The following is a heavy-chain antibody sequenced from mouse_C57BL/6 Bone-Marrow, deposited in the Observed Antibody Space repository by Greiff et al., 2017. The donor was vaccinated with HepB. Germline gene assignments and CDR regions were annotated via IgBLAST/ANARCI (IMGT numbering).Heavy chain of an antibody. D-gene: IGHD1-1*01. CDR1: GFTFSSYA. J-gene: IGHJ1*03. V-gene: IGHV5-4*01. CDR2: ISDGGSYT. CDR3: ARDTTVVAYWYFDV. Sequence: EVMLVESGGGLVKPGGSLKLSCAASGFTFSSYAMSWVRQTPEKRLEWVATISDGGSYTYYPDNVKGRFTISRDNAKNNLYLQMSHLKSEDTAMYYCARDTTVVAYWYFDVWGTGTTVTVSS.